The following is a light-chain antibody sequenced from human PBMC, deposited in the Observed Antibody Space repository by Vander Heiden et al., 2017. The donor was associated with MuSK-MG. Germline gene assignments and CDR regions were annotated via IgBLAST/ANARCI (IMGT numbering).Light chain of an antibody. CDR2: DND. V-gene: IGLV1-51*01. CDR1: SSNIGGFY. Sequence: QSVLTQPPSVSAAPGQKATISCSGSSSNIGGFYVSWYQQHPGTAPKLLIYDNDKRPSGIPDRFSGSKSGTSATLSITGLQTGDETDYSCGTWDVSLSAVVFGGGTKVTVL. J-gene: IGLJ3*02. CDR3: GTWDVSLSAVV.